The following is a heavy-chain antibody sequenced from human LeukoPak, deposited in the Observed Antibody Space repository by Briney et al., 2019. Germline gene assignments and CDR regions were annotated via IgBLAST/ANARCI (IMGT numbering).Heavy chain of an antibody. CDR1: GYTFTGHY. V-gene: IGHV1-2*02. Sequence: ASVKVSCKASGYTFTGHYMHWVRQAPGQGLEWMGWINPNSGGTNYAQKFQGRVTMTRDTSISTAYMELSRLRSDDTAVYYCARVSGRDGYKLIDYWGQGTLVTISS. J-gene: IGHJ4*02. CDR3: ARVSGRDGYKLIDY. D-gene: IGHD5-24*01. CDR2: INPNSGGT.